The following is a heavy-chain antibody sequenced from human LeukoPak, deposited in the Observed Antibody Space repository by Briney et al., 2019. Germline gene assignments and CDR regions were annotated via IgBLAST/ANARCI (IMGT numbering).Heavy chain of an antibody. CDR2: INPSGGST. CDR3: ARTISGRAKSYYYGMDV. J-gene: IGHJ6*02. V-gene: IGHV1-46*01. Sequence: ASVKVSCKASGYTFTSYYMHWVRQAPGQGLEWMGRINPSGGSTSYAQKFQGRVTMTRDTSTSTVYMELSSLRSEDTAVYYCARTISGRAKSYYYGMDVWGQGTTVTVSS. CDR1: GYTFTSYY. D-gene: IGHD6-19*01.